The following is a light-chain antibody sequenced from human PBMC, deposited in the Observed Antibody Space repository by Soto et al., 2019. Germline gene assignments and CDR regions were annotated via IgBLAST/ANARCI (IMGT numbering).Light chain of an antibody. Sequence: EIVLTQSPGTLSLSPGERATLSCRASQSVSSNYLAWCQQRPGQAPRLLIYGASTRAAGIPARFSGSGSGTDFTLTITRLEPEDSAVYFCQQYTGPPTTFGQGTRLEIK. CDR2: GAS. V-gene: IGKV3-20*01. CDR1: QSVSSNY. CDR3: QQYTGPPTT. J-gene: IGKJ5*01.